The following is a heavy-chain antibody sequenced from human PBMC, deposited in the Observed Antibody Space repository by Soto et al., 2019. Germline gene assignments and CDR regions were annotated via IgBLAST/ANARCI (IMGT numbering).Heavy chain of an antibody. D-gene: IGHD2-15*01. V-gene: IGHV4-39*01. Sequence: SETLSLTCTVSGGSISSSSYYWGWIRQPPGKGLEWIGSIYYSGSTYYNPSLKSRVTISVDTSKNQFSLKLSSVTAADTAVYYCARAYCSGGSCFKRGYAFDIWGQGTMVTVSS. CDR2: IYYSGST. J-gene: IGHJ3*02. CDR1: GGSISSSSYY. CDR3: ARAYCSGGSCFKRGYAFDI.